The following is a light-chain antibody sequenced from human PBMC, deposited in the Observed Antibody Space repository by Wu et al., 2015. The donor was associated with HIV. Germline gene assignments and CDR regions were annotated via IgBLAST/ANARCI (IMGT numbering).Light chain of an antibody. CDR2: DAS. V-gene: IGKV1-13*02. CDR1: QDIFTY. CDR3: QQLNSFPLT. Sequence: AIRLTQSPSSLSASIGDRVNITCRASQDIFTYLAWYQQTPGKAPRVLIYDASTLQSGVSSRFIGSGSGADFTLTISGLQREDFAVYFCQQLNSFPLTFGQVSRLEI. J-gene: IGKJ5*01.